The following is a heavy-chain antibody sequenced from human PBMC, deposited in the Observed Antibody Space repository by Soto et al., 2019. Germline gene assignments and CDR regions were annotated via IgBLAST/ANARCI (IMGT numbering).Heavy chain of an antibody. Sequence: EVQLLESGGGLVQPGGSLRLSCAASGFTFSSYAMSWVRQDPGKGLEWVSAISGSGGSTYYADSVKGRFTISRDNSKNTPYLQMNSLRADDTAVYYSAKGKAGYYYYYGMDVRGQGTTVTDSS. J-gene: IGHJ6*02. D-gene: IGHD6-13*01. CDR2: ISGSGGST. CDR3: AKGKAGYYYYYGMDV. V-gene: IGHV3-23*01. CDR1: GFTFSSYA.